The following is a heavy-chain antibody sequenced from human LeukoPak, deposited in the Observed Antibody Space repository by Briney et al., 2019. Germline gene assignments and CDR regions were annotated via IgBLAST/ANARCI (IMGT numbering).Heavy chain of an antibody. CDR1: GFTFSDYS. Sequence: GGSLRLSCAASGFTFSDYSMNWVRQAPGKGLEWISYIGIDSGNTNYADSVKGRFTISGDKAKNSLYLQMNSLRVKDTAVYYCARDYKYAFDNWGQGTLVTVSS. CDR3: ARDYKYAFDN. D-gene: IGHD5-24*01. CDR2: IGIDSGNT. J-gene: IGHJ4*02. V-gene: IGHV3-48*01.